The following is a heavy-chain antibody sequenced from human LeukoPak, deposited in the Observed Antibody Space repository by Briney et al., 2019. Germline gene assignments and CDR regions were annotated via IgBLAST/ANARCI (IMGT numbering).Heavy chain of an antibody. CDR3: AKDGEWFGELPDLYYFDY. V-gene: IGHV3-23*01. Sequence: PGGSLRLSCAASGFTFSSYAMSWVRQAPGKGLEWVSAISGSGGSTYYADSVKGRFTISRDNSKNTLYLQMNSLRAEDTAVYYCAKDGEWFGELPDLYYFDYWGQGTLVAVSS. D-gene: IGHD3-10*01. CDR1: GFTFSSYA. CDR2: ISGSGGST. J-gene: IGHJ4*02.